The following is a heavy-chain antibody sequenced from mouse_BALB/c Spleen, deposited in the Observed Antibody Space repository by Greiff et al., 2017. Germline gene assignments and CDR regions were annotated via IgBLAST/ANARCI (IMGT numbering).Heavy chain of an antibody. CDR3: AKLGRCYFDY. CDR2: IWGDGST. Sequence: VKLLESGAGLVAPPQSLFNISTVSGGSLTGDGVNRVRQPPGKGRVWLGMIWGDGSTDYNSALKFRLSISKDNSKSQVFLKMNSLQTDDTARYYCAKLGRCYFDYWGQGTTLTVSS. J-gene: IGHJ2*01. CDR1: GGSLTGDG. V-gene: IGHV2-6-7*01. D-gene: IGHD4-1*01.